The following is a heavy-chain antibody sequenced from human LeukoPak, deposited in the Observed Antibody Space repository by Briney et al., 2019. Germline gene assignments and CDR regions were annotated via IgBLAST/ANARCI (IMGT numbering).Heavy chain of an antibody. CDR1: GGSFSGYY. CDR3: ARHWVRYFDWLLPYNWFDP. Sequence: SETLSLTCAVYGGSFSGYYWSWIRQPPGKGLEWIGEINHSGSTNYNPSLKSRVTISVDTSKNQFSLKLSSVTAADTAVYYCARHWVRYFDWLLPYNWFDPWGQGTLVTVSS. CDR2: INHSGST. J-gene: IGHJ5*02. D-gene: IGHD3-9*01. V-gene: IGHV4-34*01.